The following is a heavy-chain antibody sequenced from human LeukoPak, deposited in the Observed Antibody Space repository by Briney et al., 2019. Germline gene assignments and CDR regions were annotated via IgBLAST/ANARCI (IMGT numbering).Heavy chain of an antibody. J-gene: IGHJ4*02. Sequence: ASVKVSCKASGYTFTSYGISWVRQAPGQGLEWMGIINPSGGSTSYAQKFQGRVTMTRDMSTSTVYMELSSLRSEDTAVYYCATNTYYYDSSGPLFDYWGQGTLVTVSS. CDR3: ATNTYYYDSSGPLFDY. CDR1: GYTFTSYG. CDR2: INPSGGST. D-gene: IGHD3-22*01. V-gene: IGHV1-46*01.